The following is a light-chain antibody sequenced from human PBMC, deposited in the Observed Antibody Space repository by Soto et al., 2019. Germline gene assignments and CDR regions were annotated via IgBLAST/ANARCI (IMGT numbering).Light chain of an antibody. Sequence: QSALTQPPSASGSPGQSVTISCTGTSSDVGAYNYVSWYQQHPGKAPKLLIYDVTKRPSGVPDRFSGSKSGNTASLTVSGLQAEDEADYYCSSLAVSNIREVFGTGTKLTVL. J-gene: IGLJ1*01. CDR1: SSDVGAYNY. CDR3: SSLAVSNIREV. V-gene: IGLV2-8*01. CDR2: DVT.